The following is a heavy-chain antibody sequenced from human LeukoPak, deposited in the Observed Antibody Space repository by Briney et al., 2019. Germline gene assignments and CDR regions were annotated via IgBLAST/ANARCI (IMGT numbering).Heavy chain of an antibody. V-gene: IGHV3-66*01. D-gene: IGHD6-13*01. J-gene: IGHJ4*02. Sequence: PGGSLRLSCAASGFMFSDYCMSWVRQAPGKGLEWVSVIYSGGTTYYADSVKGRFTISRDNSKNTLYLQMNSLRAEDTAVYYCARDRGGSRSDCWGQGTLVTVSS. CDR3: ARDRGGSRSDC. CDR2: IYSGGTT. CDR1: GFMFSDYC.